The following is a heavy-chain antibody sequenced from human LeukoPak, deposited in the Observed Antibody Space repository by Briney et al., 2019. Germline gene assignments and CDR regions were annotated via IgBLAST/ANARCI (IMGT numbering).Heavy chain of an antibody. CDR2: VSYLGNDK. D-gene: IGHD6-25*01. J-gene: IGHJ4*02. Sequence: GGSLRLSCAASGFTFNKYATHWVRQAPGKGLEWVAVVSYLGNDKFYADSVKGRFTISKDNSNNTVYLEINSLRSEDTAVYYCARPLERRLIHYFDFWGPGTLVTVSS. V-gene: IGHV3-30-3*01. CDR1: GFTFNKYA. CDR3: ARPLERRLIHYFDF.